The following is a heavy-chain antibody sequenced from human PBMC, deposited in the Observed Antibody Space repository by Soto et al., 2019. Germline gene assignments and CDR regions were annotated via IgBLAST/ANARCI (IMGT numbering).Heavy chain of an antibody. J-gene: IGHJ5*01. CDR3: ARVNVDTASFDF. CDR1: CYTFTSYG. V-gene: IGHV1-18*01. Sequence: GASVKVSCKASCYTFTSYGISWVRQAPGQGLEWMGWISAYNGNTKYAQMLQGRVTMTTDTSTSTAYMELRSLRSDDTAVYYCARVNVDTASFDFWGRGTLVTVSS. CDR2: ISAYNGNT. D-gene: IGHD5-18*01.